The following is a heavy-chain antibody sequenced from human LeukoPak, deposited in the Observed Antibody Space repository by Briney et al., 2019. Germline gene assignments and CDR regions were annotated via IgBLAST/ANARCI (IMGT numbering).Heavy chain of an antibody. Sequence: GGSLRLSCAASGFTFSSYGMHWVRQAPGKGLEWVAVIWYDGSNKYYADSVKGRFTITRDNSKNTLYLQMNSLRAEDTAVYYCAKDLGQYSSSSEVLRPDYWGQGTLVTVSS. V-gene: IGHV3-33*06. CDR3: AKDLGQYSSSSEVLRPDY. CDR2: IWYDGSNK. CDR1: GFTFSSYG. J-gene: IGHJ4*02. D-gene: IGHD6-6*01.